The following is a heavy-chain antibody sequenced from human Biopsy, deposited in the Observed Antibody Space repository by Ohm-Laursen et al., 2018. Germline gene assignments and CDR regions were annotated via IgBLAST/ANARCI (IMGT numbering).Heavy chain of an antibody. CDR3: ARDRWPHVTLLGLVVFDF. CDR1: GYTFTNYG. V-gene: IGHV1-18*01. J-gene: IGHJ4*02. Sequence: ASVKVSCKASGYTFTNYGISWVRQAPGQGLEWMGWISPYNGDTDYAQKLQDRVTMTTDTSTSTAYMDLRSLRSDDTAVYYCARDRWPHVTLLGLVVFDFWGQGTLVIVSS. D-gene: IGHD3-3*01. CDR2: ISPYNGDT.